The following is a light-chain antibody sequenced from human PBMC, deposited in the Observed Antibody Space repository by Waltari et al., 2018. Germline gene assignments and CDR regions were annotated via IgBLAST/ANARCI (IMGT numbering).Light chain of an antibody. CDR2: GTS. Sequence: EIVLTQSPGTLSLSPGERATLSCRASQSVTSISLTWYQQKLGQAPSLLIYGTSSRATGIPGRFSGRVSGTDFTLTISGLEPEDFAVYYCQQYDGEVVTFGGGTKVEI. J-gene: IGKJ4*01. CDR1: QSVTSIS. CDR3: QQYDGEVVT. V-gene: IGKV3-20*01.